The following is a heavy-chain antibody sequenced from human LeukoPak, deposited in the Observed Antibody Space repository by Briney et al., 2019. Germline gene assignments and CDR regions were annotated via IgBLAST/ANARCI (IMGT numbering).Heavy chain of an antibody. D-gene: IGHD6-19*01. CDR1: GFTVSSNY. J-gene: IGHJ4*02. Sequence: GGSLRLSCAASGFTVSSNYMSWVRQAPGKGLEWVSVIYSGGSTWYTDSVKSRFTISRDNSKNTLHLQMNSLRAEDTAVYYCARVPVSSGWPYYFDYWGQGTLVTVSS. CDR3: ARVPVSSGWPYYFDY. CDR2: IYSGGST. V-gene: IGHV3-66*01.